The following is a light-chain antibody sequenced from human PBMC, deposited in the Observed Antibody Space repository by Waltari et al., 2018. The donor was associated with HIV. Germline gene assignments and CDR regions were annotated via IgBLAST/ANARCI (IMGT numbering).Light chain of an antibody. J-gene: IGKJ1*01. V-gene: IGKV1-33*01. CDR3: QQYDNWWT. CDR1: EDISNY. Sequence: DIQMTQSPSSLSASVGDRVTITCQASEDISNYLNWYQKKPGRPPKLLIYDAFNLETGVPSRFSGSGSGTRFTLTISGLQPEDLAVYYCQQYDNWWTFGQGTKVEIK. CDR2: DAF.